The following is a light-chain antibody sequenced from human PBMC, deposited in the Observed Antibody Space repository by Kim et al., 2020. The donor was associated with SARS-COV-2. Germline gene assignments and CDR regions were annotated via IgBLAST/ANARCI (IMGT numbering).Light chain of an antibody. J-gene: IGKJ2*01. CDR3: QQYGSWPYT. V-gene: IGKV3-20*01. Sequence: EIVLTQSPGTLSLSPGERATLSCRASQSVSSNYLAWYQQRPGQAPRLLIYGASSRATDIPDRFSGSGSGTDFTLTISRLESEDFAVYYCQQYGSWPYTFGQGTKLEI. CDR1: QSVSSNY. CDR2: GAS.